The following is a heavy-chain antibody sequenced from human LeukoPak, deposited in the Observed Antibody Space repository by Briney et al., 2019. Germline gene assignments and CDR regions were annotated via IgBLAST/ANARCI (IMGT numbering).Heavy chain of an antibody. J-gene: IGHJ4*02. V-gene: IGHV3-30*18. CDR3: AKDTTRVGLDQ. D-gene: IGHD1-14*01. CDR2: ISSDGSHK. CDR1: GFTFGSSG. Sequence: GGSLRLSCAASGFTFGSSGMHWVRQAPGKGLEWVALISSDGSHKYHADSVKGRFTISRDNSKNTLYLQMNSLRAEGTAVYYCAKDTTRVGLDQWGQGTLVTVSS.